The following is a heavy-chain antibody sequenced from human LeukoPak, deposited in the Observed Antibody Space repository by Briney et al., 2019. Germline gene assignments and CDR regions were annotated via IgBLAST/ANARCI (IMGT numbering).Heavy chain of an antibody. J-gene: IGHJ4*02. CDR1: GFTFSSYW. D-gene: IGHD1-26*01. CDR2: IKQDGSEK. Sequence: GGSLRLSCAASGFTFSSYWMSWVCQAPGKGLEWVANIKQDGSEKYYVDSVKGRFTISRDNAKNSLYLQMSSLRAEDTAVYYCARVEWELLHDYWGQGTLVTVSS. V-gene: IGHV3-7*01. CDR3: ARVEWELLHDY.